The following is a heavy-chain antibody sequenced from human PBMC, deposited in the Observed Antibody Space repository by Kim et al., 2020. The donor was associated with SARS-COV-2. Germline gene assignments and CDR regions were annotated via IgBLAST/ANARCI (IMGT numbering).Heavy chain of an antibody. V-gene: IGHV3-30-3*01. CDR2: ISDDGTTK. CDR3: AREFCNTISCYDFFQY. D-gene: IGHD2-2*01. CDR1: GFTLSDYA. Sequence: GGSLRLSCEASGFTLSDYAMHWLRQAPGKGLEWVAVISDDGTTKYYADSVTGRFSISRDISKNTLYLQMSGLRAEDSALYYCAREFCNTISCYDFFQYWGQGTLVTVSS. J-gene: IGHJ4*02.